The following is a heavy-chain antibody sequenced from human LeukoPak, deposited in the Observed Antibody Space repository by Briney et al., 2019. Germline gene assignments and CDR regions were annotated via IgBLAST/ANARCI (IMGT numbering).Heavy chain of an antibody. Sequence: PSETLSLTCTVSGGSISSGSYYWSWIRQPAGKGLEWIGRICTSGSTNYNPSLKSRVTISVDTSKNQFSLKLSSVTAADTAVYYCAREAVVPSYFDYWGQGTLVTVSS. CDR2: ICTSGST. J-gene: IGHJ4*02. D-gene: IGHD2-2*01. CDR1: GGSISSGSYY. CDR3: AREAVVPSYFDY. V-gene: IGHV4-61*02.